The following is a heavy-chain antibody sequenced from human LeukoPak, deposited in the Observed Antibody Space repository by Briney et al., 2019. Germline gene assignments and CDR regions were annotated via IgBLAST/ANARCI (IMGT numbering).Heavy chain of an antibody. CDR3: AKDLSSSGFRIDY. V-gene: IGHV3-23*01. J-gene: IGHJ4*02. CDR1: GFTFSNFA. CDR2: ISANGGAT. D-gene: IGHD6-19*01. Sequence: AGGSLRLSCAASGFTFSNFAMSWVRQAPGKGLECVSLISANGGATYYADSVKGRFTISRDNSKNTLSLQMNSLRAEDTAKYYCAKDLSSSGFRIDYWGQGTLVTVSS.